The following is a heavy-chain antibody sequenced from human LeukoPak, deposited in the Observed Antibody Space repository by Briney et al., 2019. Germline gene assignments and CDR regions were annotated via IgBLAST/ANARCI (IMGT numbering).Heavy chain of an antibody. CDR3: ARVVRGAVTSNCFDP. D-gene: IGHD4-17*01. Sequence: SSETLSLTCTVSGGSISSYYWTWIRQAPGKGLEWIGYISNSGTTDYNPSLKSRVTMSVDTSNNEFSLRLTSVTAADTAMYYCARVVRGAVTSNCFDPWGQGTLVTVSS. J-gene: IGHJ5*02. CDR2: ISNSGTT. V-gene: IGHV4-59*01. CDR1: GGSISSYY.